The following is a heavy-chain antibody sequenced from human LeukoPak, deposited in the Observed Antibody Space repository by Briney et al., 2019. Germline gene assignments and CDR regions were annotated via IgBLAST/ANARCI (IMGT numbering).Heavy chain of an antibody. V-gene: IGHV1-69*06. CDR2: IIPISGTA. CDR1: GGSFSSYA. Sequence: SVKVSCKASGGSFSSYAISWVRHAPRQGLEWKGGIIPISGTANYAQTFQGRVTITADKSTSTAYMEMSSLRSEDTAVYYCARAPDDSSGWDDAFDIWGQGTMVTVSS. CDR3: ARAPDDSSGWDDAFDI. J-gene: IGHJ3*02. D-gene: IGHD6-19*01.